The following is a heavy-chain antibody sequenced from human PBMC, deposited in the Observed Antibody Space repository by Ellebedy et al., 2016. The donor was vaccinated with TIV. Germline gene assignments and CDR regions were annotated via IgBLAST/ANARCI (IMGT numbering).Heavy chain of an antibody. CDR3: ATDRDRRWFYF. V-gene: IGHV4-39*07. CDR2: MSSSGST. J-gene: IGHJ5*01. Sequence: SETLSLTXTVSGGSISSTSYYWGWIRQPPGKGLEWIGSMSSSGSTYYNPSLKSRVTMSVDTSQFSLKLTSVTAADTAVYYCATDRDRRWFYFWGQGTLVTVSS. CDR1: GGSISSTSYY.